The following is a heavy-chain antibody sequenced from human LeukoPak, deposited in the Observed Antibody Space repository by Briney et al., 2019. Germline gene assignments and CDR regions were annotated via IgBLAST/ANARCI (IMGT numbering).Heavy chain of an antibody. Sequence: QSGGSLRLFCAASGFTFSSYAMSWVRQAPGKGLEWVSAISGSGGSTYYADSVKGRFTISRDNSKNTLYLQMNSLRAEDTAVYYCAGVLRYSYGMDVWGKGTTVTVSS. CDR2: ISGSGGST. V-gene: IGHV3-23*01. CDR1: GFTFSSYA. CDR3: AGVLRYSYGMDV. D-gene: IGHD3-9*01. J-gene: IGHJ6*04.